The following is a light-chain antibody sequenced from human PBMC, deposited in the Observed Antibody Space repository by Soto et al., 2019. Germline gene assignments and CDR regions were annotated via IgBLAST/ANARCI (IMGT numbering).Light chain of an antibody. Sequence: QAVLTQPPAVSGAPGQRVTISCTGSSSNIGADYDVHWYQQRPGTAPKLLIFGNINRHSGVPDRFSGSKSGTSASLAITGLQAEDEGDYYCHSYDSTLSARYVFGTGTKVTVL. V-gene: IGLV1-40*01. CDR3: HSYDSTLSARYV. CDR2: GNI. J-gene: IGLJ1*01. CDR1: SSNIGADYD.